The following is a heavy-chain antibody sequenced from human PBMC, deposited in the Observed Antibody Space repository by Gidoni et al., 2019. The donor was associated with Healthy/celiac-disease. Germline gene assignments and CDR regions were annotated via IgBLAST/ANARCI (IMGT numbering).Heavy chain of an antibody. D-gene: IGHD6-19*01. CDR2: ISYDGSNK. CDR1: GFTFSSYA. Sequence: QVQLVESGGGVVQPGRSLRLSCAASGFTFSSYAMHWVRQAPGKGLEWGAVISYDGSNKYYADSVKGRFTISRDNSKNTLYLQMNSLRAEDTAVYYCARDGAVAGTHAFDIWGQGTMVTVSS. J-gene: IGHJ3*02. V-gene: IGHV3-30*01. CDR3: ARDGAVAGTHAFDI.